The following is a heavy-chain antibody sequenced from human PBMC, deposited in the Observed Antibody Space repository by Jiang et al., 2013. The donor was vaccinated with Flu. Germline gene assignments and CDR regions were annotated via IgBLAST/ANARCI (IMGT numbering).Heavy chain of an antibody. D-gene: IGHD6-19*01. V-gene: IGHV1-69*04. Sequence: SSVKVSCKASGGTFGSYAISWVRQAPGQGLEWMGRIIPILGIANYAQKFQGRVTITADKSTSTAYMELSSLRSEDTAVYYCARDSSPVAGTNVRSKLGPPFYYWGQGTLVTVSS. CDR2: IIPILGIA. J-gene: IGHJ4*02. CDR3: ARDSSPVAGTNVRSKLGPPFYY. CDR1: GGTFGSYA.